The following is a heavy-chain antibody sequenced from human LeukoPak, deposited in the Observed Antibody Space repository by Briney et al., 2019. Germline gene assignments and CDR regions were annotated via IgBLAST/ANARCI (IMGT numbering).Heavy chain of an antibody. J-gene: IGHJ6*02. CDR1: GFTFSSYA. V-gene: IGHV3-30-3*01. CDR2: ISYDGSNK. D-gene: IGHD5-12*01. CDR3: ARTDPGSGYDFVGRWGYYYYGMDV. Sequence: GGSLRLSCAASGFTFSSYAMHWVRQAPGKGLEWVAVISYDGSNKYYADSVKGRFTISRDNSKSTLYLQMNSLRAEDTAVYYCARTDPGSGYDFVGRWGYYYYGMDVWGQGTTVTVSS.